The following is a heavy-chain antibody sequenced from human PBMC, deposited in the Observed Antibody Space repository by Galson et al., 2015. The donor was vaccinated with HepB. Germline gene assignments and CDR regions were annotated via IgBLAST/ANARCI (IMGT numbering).Heavy chain of an antibody. Sequence: SGAEVKKPGESLKISCKGSGYSFSTYWIGWVRQMPGKGLEYMGIIYPSDSDTRYSPSFQGQITISADKSISTAYLQWNGLKASDSAMYFCVRQTKSVVGGTVDYWGQGTLVTVSS. J-gene: IGHJ4*02. CDR2: IYPSDSDT. D-gene: IGHD1-26*01. CDR1: GYSFSTYW. V-gene: IGHV5-51*01. CDR3: VRQTKSVVGGTVDY.